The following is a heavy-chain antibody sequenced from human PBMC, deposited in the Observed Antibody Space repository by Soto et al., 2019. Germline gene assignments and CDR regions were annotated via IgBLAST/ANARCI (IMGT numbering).Heavy chain of an antibody. V-gene: IGHV2-5*01. D-gene: IGHD6-13*01. CDR2: IYWNDDK. CDR3: AHSPPSSSGKTRRSNWFDP. CDR1: GFSLSTSGVG. Sequence: QITLKESGPTLVKPTQTLTLTCTFSGFSLSTSGVGVGWIRQPPGKALEWLALIYWNDDKRYSPSLKSRLTITKDTPKNQVVLTMTNMDPVDTATYYCAHSPPSSSGKTRRSNWFDPWGQGTLVTVSS. J-gene: IGHJ5*02.